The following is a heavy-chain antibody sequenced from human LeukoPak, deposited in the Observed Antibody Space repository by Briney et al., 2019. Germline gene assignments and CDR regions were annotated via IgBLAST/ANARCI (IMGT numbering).Heavy chain of an antibody. CDR3: ARERWFGELLSGDY. CDR1: GGSLSSGDYY. J-gene: IGHJ4*02. V-gene: IGHV4-30-4*01. D-gene: IGHD3-10*01. Sequence: SETLSLTCTVSGGSLSSGDYYWSWLRQPPGRGLEWVGYIYYSGSTYYNPSLKSRVNISVDTSKNQFSLKLSSVTAADTAVYYCARERWFGELLSGDYWGQGTLVTVSS. CDR2: IYYSGST.